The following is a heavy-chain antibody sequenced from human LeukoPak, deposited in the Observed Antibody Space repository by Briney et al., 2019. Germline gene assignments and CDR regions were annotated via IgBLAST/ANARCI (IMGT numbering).Heavy chain of an antibody. J-gene: IGHJ4*02. D-gene: IGHD3-10*01. CDR2: IYYSGST. Sequence: PSETLSLTCTVSGGSISSHYWSWIRQPPGKGLEWIGYIYYSGSTNYNPSLKSRVTISVDTSKNQFSLKLSSVTAADTAVYYCARDLEVRGEFDYWGQGTLVTVSS. CDR1: GGSISSHY. V-gene: IGHV4-59*11. CDR3: ARDLEVRGEFDY.